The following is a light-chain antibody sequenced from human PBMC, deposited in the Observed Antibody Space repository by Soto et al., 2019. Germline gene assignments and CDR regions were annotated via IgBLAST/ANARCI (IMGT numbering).Light chain of an antibody. CDR2: KAS. J-gene: IGKJ1*01. CDR3: QQYNSYLT. V-gene: IGKV1-5*03. CDR1: QSISSW. Sequence: DIQMTQSPSTLSASVGDRVTITCRASQSISSWLAWYQQKPGKAPKLLIYKASSLESRVPSRFSGSGSGTEFTLTISSLQPDDFATYYCQQYNSYLTFGQGTKVEIK.